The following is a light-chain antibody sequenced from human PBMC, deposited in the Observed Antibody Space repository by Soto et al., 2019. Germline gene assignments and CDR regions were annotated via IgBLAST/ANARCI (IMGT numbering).Light chain of an antibody. Sequence: DIVMTQSPLSLPVTPGEPASISCRSSQSLLHSNGYSYLDWYLQKPGQSPQLLIYLGSNPASGVPDRFSGSGSGTDFTLKISRVEAEDVGVYYCMQALQTPWTFGQGTKVEIK. CDR1: QSLLHSNGYSY. J-gene: IGKJ1*01. CDR2: LGS. V-gene: IGKV2-28*01. CDR3: MQALQTPWT.